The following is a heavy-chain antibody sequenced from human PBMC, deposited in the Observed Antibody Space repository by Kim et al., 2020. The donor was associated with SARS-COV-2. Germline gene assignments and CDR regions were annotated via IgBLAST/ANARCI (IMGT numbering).Heavy chain of an antibody. V-gene: IGHV3-30*04. CDR2: VLADGTKK. J-gene: IGHJ4*02. CDR1: GFIFANFP. Sequence: GGSLRLSCAASGFIFANFPIHWVRQVPGKGLEWLAYVLADGTKKYYTDSVRGRFTMPRDNSKNTLHLEMNNLRPEDTALYYCARDCMWLVDYWGQGTLVTVSS. CDR3: ARDCMWLVDY. D-gene: IGHD6-19*01.